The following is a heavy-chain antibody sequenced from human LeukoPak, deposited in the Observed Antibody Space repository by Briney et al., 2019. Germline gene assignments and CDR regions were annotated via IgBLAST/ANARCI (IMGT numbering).Heavy chain of an antibody. V-gene: IGHV1-8*01. J-gene: IGHJ6*03. CDR2: MNPNSGNT. CDR3: ARVAAMAAYYYYYMDV. Sequence: ASVKVSCKASGYTFTSYDINWVRQATGQGLEWMGWMNPNSGNTGYAQKFQGRVTMTRNTSISTAYMELSSLRSEDTAVYYCARVAAMAAYYYYYMDVWGKGTTVTVSS. CDR1: GYTFTSYD. D-gene: IGHD5-24*01.